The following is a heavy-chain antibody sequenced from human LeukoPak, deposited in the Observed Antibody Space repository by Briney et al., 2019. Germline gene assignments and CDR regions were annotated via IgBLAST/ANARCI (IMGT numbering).Heavy chain of an antibody. CDR2: ISSGSSYI. Sequence: GGSLRLSCAASGFTFSSYSMNWVRQAPGKGLEWVSSISSGSSYIYYADSVKGRFTISRDNAKNSLYLQMNSLRAEDTAVYYCAKDRRGGTDYWGQGTLVTVSS. CDR3: AKDRRGGTDY. CDR1: GFTFSSYS. D-gene: IGHD1-1*01. V-gene: IGHV3-21*04. J-gene: IGHJ4*02.